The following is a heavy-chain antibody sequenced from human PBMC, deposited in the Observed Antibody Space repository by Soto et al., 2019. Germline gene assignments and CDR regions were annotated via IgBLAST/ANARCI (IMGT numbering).Heavy chain of an antibody. CDR3: AKISGVGYYYYMDV. D-gene: IGHD6-19*01. V-gene: IGHV3-23*01. J-gene: IGHJ6*03. CDR1: GFTFSSYA. CDR2: ISGSGGST. Sequence: GGSLRLSCAASGFTFSSYAMSWVRQAPEKGLEWVSAISGSGGSTYYADSVKGRFTISRDNSKNTLYLQMNSLRAEDTAVYYCAKISGVGYYYYMDVWGKGTTVTVSS.